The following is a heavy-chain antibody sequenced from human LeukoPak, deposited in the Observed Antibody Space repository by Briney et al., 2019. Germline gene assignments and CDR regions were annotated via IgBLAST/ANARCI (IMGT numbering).Heavy chain of an antibody. CDR3: ARVTTVTTFDY. CDR2: IYHSGTT. V-gene: IGHV4-30-2*01. D-gene: IGHD4-11*01. Sequence: SETLSLTCAVSGDSISSRGYSWSWIRQPPGKGLEWIGYIYHSGTTYYNPSLKSRVTILVDRSKNQFSLKLGSVTAADTAVYYCARVTTVTTFDYWGQGTLVSVSS. CDR1: GDSISSRGYS. J-gene: IGHJ4*02.